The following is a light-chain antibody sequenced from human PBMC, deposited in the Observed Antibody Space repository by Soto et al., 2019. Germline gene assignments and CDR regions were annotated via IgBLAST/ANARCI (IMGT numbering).Light chain of an antibody. CDR2: GAS. CDR1: QSGSST. V-gene: IGKV3-15*01. Sequence: IVMTQSPATLSVSPGEGATLSCRASQSGSSTLAGYQQKPGQAPRLLMYGASTRAPGVPARFRGSGSGTDFTLTISSLQSEDFAVYFCQQYNTWPLAITFGQGTRLEIK. J-gene: IGKJ5*01. CDR3: QQYNTWPLAIT.